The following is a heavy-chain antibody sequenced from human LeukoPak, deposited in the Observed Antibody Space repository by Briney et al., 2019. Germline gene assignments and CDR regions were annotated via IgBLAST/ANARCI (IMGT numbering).Heavy chain of an antibody. Sequence: PGGSLRLSCAASGFTFSDYTMPWVRQAPGKGLEWVAVISYDGSQKYYADSVTGRFTISRDNSKNTVYLHMNSLRAEDTAVFYCARANSSSWHYFDDWGQGTLVTVSS. V-gene: IGHV3-30*04. CDR1: GFTFSDYT. D-gene: IGHD6-13*01. J-gene: IGHJ4*02. CDR3: ARANSSSWHYFDD. CDR2: ISYDGSQK.